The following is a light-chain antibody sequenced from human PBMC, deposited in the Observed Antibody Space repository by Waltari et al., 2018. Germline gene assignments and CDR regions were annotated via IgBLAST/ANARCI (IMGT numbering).Light chain of an antibody. V-gene: IGLV1-44*01. CDR2: TNN. CDR1: SSNIGRNT. J-gene: IGLJ2*01. Sequence: QSVLTQPPSASGTPGQRVTISCSGSSSNIGRNTVTSYQQLPGTAPKLLIPTNNQRPSGVPDRFSGSKSGTSASLAISGLQSEDETDYYCAAWDDSLNGAVFGGGTKLTVL. CDR3: AAWDDSLNGAV.